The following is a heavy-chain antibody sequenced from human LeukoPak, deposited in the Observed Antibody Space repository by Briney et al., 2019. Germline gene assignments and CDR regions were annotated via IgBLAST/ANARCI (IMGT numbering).Heavy chain of an antibody. D-gene: IGHD6-19*01. CDR2: ISSKAYGGAT. Sequence: GGSLRFSCTAPGFPFGDNAMSWVRRAPGKGLEGVGFISSKAYGGATEYAASVKGRFTISRDDSKSIAYLQMNSLKTEYTAVYYCTRDGVVAVAGKDYWGQGTLVTVSS. J-gene: IGHJ4*02. CDR3: TRDGVVAVAGKDY. CDR1: GFPFGDNA. V-gene: IGHV3-49*04.